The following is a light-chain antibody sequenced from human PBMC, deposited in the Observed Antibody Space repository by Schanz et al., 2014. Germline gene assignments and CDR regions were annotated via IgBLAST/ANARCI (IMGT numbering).Light chain of an antibody. CDR2: GAS. Sequence: EIVMTQSPGTLSLSPGERATLSCRASQSVSSSYLAWYQQKPGQAPRLLIYGASTRATGIPARFSGSGSGTEFTLTISSLQSEDSAVYYCQQYNYWPDTFGQGTKLEIK. J-gene: IGKJ2*01. CDR1: QSVSSSY. V-gene: IGKV3-15*01. CDR3: QQYNYWPDT.